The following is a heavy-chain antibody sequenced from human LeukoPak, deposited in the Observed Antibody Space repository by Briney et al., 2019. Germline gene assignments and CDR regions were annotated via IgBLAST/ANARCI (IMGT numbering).Heavy chain of an antibody. D-gene: IGHD2-2*02. CDR2: VYYSGST. V-gene: IGHV4-39*07. J-gene: IGHJ5*02. CDR1: SNY. CDR3: ARDSPDCSSITCYKDWFDP. Sequence: SNYWGWIRQPPGKGLEWIGSVYYSGSTYYNPSLQSRVTISVDTSKNQFSLKLSSVTAADTAVYYCARDSPDCSSITCYKDWFDPWGQGTLVTVSS.